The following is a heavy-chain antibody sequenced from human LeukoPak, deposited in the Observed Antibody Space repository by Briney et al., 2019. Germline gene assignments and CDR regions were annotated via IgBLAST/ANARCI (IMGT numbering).Heavy chain of an antibody. J-gene: IGHJ3*02. CDR1: GFTFDDYG. V-gene: IGHV3-20*04. D-gene: IGHD2-21*02. Sequence: GGSLRLSCAASGFTFDDYGMSWVRQAPGKGLEWVSDINWNGGSTGYADSVKGRFTISRDNAKNSLYLQMNSLRAEDTALYYCARNCGGDCFQADAFDIWGQGTMVTVSS. CDR2: INWNGGST. CDR3: ARNCGGDCFQADAFDI.